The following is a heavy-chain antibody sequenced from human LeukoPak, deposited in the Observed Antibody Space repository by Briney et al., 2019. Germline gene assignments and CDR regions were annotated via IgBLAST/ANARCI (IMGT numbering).Heavy chain of an antibody. Sequence: ASVKVSCKASGYTFTSYGISWVRQAPGQGLEWMGWISAYNGNTNYAQKFQGRVTMTRDTSISTAYMELSRLRSDDTAVYYCARAADNYYYYYMDVWGKGTTVTISS. CDR3: ARAADNYYYYYMDV. CDR1: GYTFTSYG. V-gene: IGHV1-18*01. CDR2: ISAYNGNT. J-gene: IGHJ6*03.